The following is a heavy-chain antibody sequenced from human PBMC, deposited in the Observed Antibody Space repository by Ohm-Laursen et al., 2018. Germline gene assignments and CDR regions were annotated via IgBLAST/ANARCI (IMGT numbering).Heavy chain of an antibody. V-gene: IGHV3-23*01. D-gene: IGHD2/OR15-2a*01. CDR1: GFTFSSYG. J-gene: IGHJ5*02. CDR3: ARDSFPDEEYNWFDP. CDR2: ITVSGNT. Sequence: SLRLTCAATGFTFSSYGMSWVRQAPGKGLEWVSDITVSGNTYYADSVKGRFSISRDNSKNTLYLQMNSLRAEDTAVYYCARDSFPDEEYNWFDPWGQGTLVTVSS.